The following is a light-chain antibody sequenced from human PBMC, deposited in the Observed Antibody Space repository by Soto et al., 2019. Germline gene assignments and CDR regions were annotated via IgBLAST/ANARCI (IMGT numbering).Light chain of an antibody. J-gene: IGKJ3*01. V-gene: IGKV3-11*01. CDR2: DAS. CDR3: QQRSNWPLT. CDR1: QSVSSS. Sequence: EIVLTQSPATLSLSPGERATLSCRASQSVSSSLAWYQQKPGQAPRLLIYDASNRATNIPARFSGSGSGTDFTLTISSLEPEDFAVYYCQQRSNWPLTFGPGTKVYFK.